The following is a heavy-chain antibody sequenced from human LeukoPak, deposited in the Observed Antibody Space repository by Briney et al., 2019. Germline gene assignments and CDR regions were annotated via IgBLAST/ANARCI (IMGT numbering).Heavy chain of an antibody. V-gene: IGHV1-69*04. D-gene: IGHD4-17*01. J-gene: IGHJ4*02. CDR3: AREGTVTTLXFDY. CDR1: GXXFSXXX. Sequence: VSCXASGXXFSXXXXXWVXXXXXXXXXXMXRIIPILGIANYAQKFQGRVTITADKSTSTAYMELSSLRSEDTAVYYRAREGTVTTLXFDYWGQGTLXXVSS. CDR2: IIPILGIA.